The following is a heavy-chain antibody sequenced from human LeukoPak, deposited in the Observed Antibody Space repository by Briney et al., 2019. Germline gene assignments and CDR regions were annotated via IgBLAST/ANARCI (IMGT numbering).Heavy chain of an antibody. J-gene: IGHJ4*02. CDR1: GFAFSSYA. D-gene: IGHD3-10*01. Sequence: QTGGSLRLSCAASGFAFSSYAMSWVRQAPGKGLEWVSSISDSGGYTFYADSVKGRFTISRDNSKNTLHLQMNSLRAEDTAVYYCARRGSSGASYYFDQWGQGTLVTVSS. CDR2: ISDSGGYT. V-gene: IGHV3-23*01. CDR3: ARRGSSGASYYFDQ.